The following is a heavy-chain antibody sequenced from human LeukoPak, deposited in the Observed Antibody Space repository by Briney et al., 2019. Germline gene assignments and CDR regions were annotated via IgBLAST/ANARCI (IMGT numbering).Heavy chain of an antibody. CDR1: ELPFSTFA. V-gene: IGHV3-23*01. Sequence: GGSLRLSCAASELPFSTFAMTWSRRPPGRGLEGSPIFVPDGIHYADSVKGRFAISRDDSMSTLFLQMNSLRAEDTAIYYCAKDYARGGCSLAHCNPIDSWGQGTLVTVSS. J-gene: IGHJ4*02. D-gene: IGHD2-15*01. CDR3: AKDYARGGCSLAHCNPIDS. CDR2: FVPDGI.